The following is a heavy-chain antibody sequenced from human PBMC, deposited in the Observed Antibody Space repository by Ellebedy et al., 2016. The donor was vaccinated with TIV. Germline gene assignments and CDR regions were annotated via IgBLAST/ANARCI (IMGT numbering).Heavy chain of an antibody. V-gene: IGHV5-51*01. CDR2: IYPGDSDT. J-gene: IGHJ4*02. Sequence: GESLKISCKGSGYRFSNYWIGWVRQMPGKGLEWMGVIYPGDSDTRYSPSFQGQVTISADKSISTAYLQWSSLKASDTAMYYCARRLYSGTYNYWGQGTLVTVSS. D-gene: IGHD1-26*01. CDR3: ARRLYSGTYNY. CDR1: GYRFSNYW.